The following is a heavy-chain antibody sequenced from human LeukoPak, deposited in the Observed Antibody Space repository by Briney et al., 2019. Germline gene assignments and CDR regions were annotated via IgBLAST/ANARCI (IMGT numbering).Heavy chain of an antibody. J-gene: IGHJ4*02. D-gene: IGHD3-22*01. V-gene: IGHV3-53*01. CDR2: IYSGGST. CDR3: ARSRGTGGYDSSGRGYFDY. Sequence: PGGSLRLSCAASGFTFSNYSMSWVRQAPGKGLEWVSVIYSGGSTYYADSVKGRFTISRDNSKNTLYLQMNSLRAEDTAVYYCARSRGTGGYDSSGRGYFDYWGQGTLVTVSS. CDR1: GFTFSNYS.